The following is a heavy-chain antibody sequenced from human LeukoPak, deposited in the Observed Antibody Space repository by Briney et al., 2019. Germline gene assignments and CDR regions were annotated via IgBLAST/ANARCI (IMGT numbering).Heavy chain of an antibody. CDR3: ARDRDSSGWHVADY. CDR2: ISPNNGNT. J-gene: IGHJ4*02. D-gene: IGHD6-19*01. V-gene: IGHV1-18*01. Sequence: GASVKVSCKASGYTFRSYDITWVRQAPGHGLEWMGWISPNNGNTNYAQKFQGRVTMTTDTPTSTAYMEMRSLRSDDTAVYYCARDRDSSGWHVADYWGQGTLVTVSS. CDR1: GYTFRSYD.